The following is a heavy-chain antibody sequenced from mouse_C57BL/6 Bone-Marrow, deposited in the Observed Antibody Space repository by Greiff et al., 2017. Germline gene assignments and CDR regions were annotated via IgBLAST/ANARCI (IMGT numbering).Heavy chain of an antibody. CDR1: GYTFTSYW. CDR3: ARRRGIYDGYYGFAY. J-gene: IGHJ3*01. V-gene: IGHV1-55*01. D-gene: IGHD2-3*01. Sequence: VQLQQPGAELVKPGASVKMSCKASGYTFTSYWITWVKQRPGQGLEWIGDIYPGSGSTNYNAKFKSKATLTVDTSSSTASMQLSSLTSEDSAVYYCARRRGIYDGYYGFAYWGQGTLVTVSA. CDR2: IYPGSGST.